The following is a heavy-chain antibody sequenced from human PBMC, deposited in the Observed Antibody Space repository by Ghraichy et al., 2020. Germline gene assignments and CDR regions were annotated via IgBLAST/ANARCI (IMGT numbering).Heavy chain of an antibody. Sequence: SETLSLTCTVSGGSFSSYYWSWIRQPPGKRLEWIGYIYYSGSTNYNPSLKSRVTISVDTSKNQFSLKLSSVTAADTAVYYCAREREEASAGPSFFDYWGQGTLVTVSS. D-gene: IGHD6-13*01. CDR1: GGSFSSYY. CDR2: IYYSGST. J-gene: IGHJ4*02. V-gene: IGHV4-59*01. CDR3: AREREEASAGPSFFDY.